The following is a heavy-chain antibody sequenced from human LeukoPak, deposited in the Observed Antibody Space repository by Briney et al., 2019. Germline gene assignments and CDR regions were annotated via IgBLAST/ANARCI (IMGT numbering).Heavy chain of an antibody. D-gene: IGHD3-10*01. V-gene: IGHV4-34*01. J-gene: IGHJ4*02. CDR1: GGSFSGYY. CDR3: ARERWSYYGSGSIN. Sequence: SETLSLTCAVYGGSFSGYYWCWLRQPPGKGLEWVGEINHSGSTNYNPSLKSRVTISVDTSKNQFSLKLSSVTAADTAVYYCARERWSYYGSGSINWGQGTLVTVSS. CDR2: INHSGST.